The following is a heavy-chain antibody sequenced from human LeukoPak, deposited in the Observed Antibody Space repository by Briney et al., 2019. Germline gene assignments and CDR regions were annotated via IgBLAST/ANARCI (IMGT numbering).Heavy chain of an antibody. CDR3: ARHNNNYYPIDN. CDR2: MYDSGTT. V-gene: IGHV4-59*11. CDR1: GGSISGHY. D-gene: IGHD3-22*01. J-gene: IGHJ4*02. Sequence: PSETLSLTCTVSGGSISGHYCSWIRQPPGRGLEWIGYMYDSGTTNYNPSLKSRVTISVGTSENQFSLKLNSVTAADTAAYYCARHNNNYYPIDNWGQGTLVTVSS.